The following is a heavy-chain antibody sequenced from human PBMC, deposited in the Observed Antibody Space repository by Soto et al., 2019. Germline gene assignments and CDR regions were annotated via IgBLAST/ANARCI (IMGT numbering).Heavy chain of an antibody. CDR1: GFTFSSYA. CDR3: TKDDLGTPGVYFDY. Sequence: GGSLRLSCAASGFTFSSYAMSWVRQAPGKGLEWVSAISGSGGSTYHADSVKGRFTISRDNSKNTLYLQMNSLRAEDTAVYYCTKDDLGTPGVYFDYWGQGTLVTVSS. V-gene: IGHV3-23*01. CDR2: ISGSGGST. D-gene: IGHD1-26*01. J-gene: IGHJ4*02.